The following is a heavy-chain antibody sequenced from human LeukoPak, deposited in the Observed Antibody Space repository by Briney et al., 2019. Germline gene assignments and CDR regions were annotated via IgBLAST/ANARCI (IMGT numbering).Heavy chain of an antibody. D-gene: IGHD3-3*01. J-gene: IGHJ6*03. CDR2: IKQDGSEK. V-gene: IGHV3-7*01. CDR1: GFTFSSYS. Sequence: GGSLRLSCATSGFTFSSYSMSWVRQAPGKGLEWVANIKQDGSEKYYVDSVKGRFTISRDNAKNSLYLQMNSLRAEDTAVYYCARAMGTSYGFWSGSYTVSYYYYMDVWGKGTTVTVSS. CDR3: ARAMGTSYGFWSGSYTVSYYYYMDV.